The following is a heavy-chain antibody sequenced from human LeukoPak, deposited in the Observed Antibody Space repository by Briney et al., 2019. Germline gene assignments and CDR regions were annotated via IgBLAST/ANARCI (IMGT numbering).Heavy chain of an antibody. V-gene: IGHV3-21*01. CDR1: GFTIVTYS. J-gene: IGHJ4*02. CDR2: MNSDGGYI. Sequence: GGSLRHSCAASGFTIVTYSMSWVRQAPGKGLEWVSTMNSDGGYIVYADSVKGRFTISKDNAKNSLYLQMNSLRADDTAVSYCARDNAGWSRDYWGQGTLVTVSS. D-gene: IGHD6-19*01. CDR3: ARDNAGWSRDY.